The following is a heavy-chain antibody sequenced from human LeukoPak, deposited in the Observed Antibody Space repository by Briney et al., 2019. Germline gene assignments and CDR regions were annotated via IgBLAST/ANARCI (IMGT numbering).Heavy chain of an antibody. D-gene: IGHD6-13*01. CDR1: GCSISSYY. CDR2: IYYSGST. CDR3: ARVRAAAPDY. J-gene: IGHJ4*02. Sequence: SETLSLTCTVSGCSISSYYWSWIRQPPGKGLEWIGYIYYSGSTNYNPSLKSRVTISVDTSKNQFSLKLSSVTAADTAVYYCARVRAAAPDYWGQGTLVTVSS. V-gene: IGHV4-59*01.